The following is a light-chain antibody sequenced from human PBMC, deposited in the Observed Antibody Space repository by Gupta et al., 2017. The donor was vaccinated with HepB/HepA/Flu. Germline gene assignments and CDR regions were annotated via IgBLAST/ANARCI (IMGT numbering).Light chain of an antibody. J-gene: IGKJ5*01. V-gene: IGKV3-20*01. CDR2: GLP. CDR3: QQYGSAPNT. CDR1: QSVSRSY. Sequence: EPALPRSHGTLSLSPGERATLSCRASQSVSRSYLPRYHQEGGLAPRVLLHGLPIRSPRILDSSSSAASVTDFTLTISRLEPEDFAVYYCQQYGSAPNTFGQGTRLVIK.